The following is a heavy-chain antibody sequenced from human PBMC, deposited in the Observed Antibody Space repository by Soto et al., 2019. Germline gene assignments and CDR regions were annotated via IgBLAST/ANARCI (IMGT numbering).Heavy chain of an antibody. CDR3: ARHGIQLCPWCMRGYYGMDV. Sequence: PGGSLRLSCAASGFTFDDYAMHWVRQAPGKGLEWVSGISWNSGSIGYADSVKGRFTISISTAYLQWSSLKASDTAMYYCARHGIQLCPWCMRGYYGMDVWGQGTTVTVSS. D-gene: IGHD5-18*01. J-gene: IGHJ6*02. CDR2: ISWNSGSI. CDR1: GFTFDDYA. V-gene: IGHV3-9*01.